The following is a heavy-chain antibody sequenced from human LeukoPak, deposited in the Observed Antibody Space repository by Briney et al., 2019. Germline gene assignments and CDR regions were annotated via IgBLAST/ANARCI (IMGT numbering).Heavy chain of an antibody. CDR3: AREVVAATLVWFDP. V-gene: IGHV4-59*01. CDR1: GASISRYY. J-gene: IGHJ5*02. D-gene: IGHD2-15*01. Sequence: SETLSLTCTVSGASISRYYWSWIRQPPGKGLEWIGYIYYSGSTNYNPSLKSRVTISVDTSKNQFSLKLSSVTAADTAVYYCAREVVAATLVWFDPWGQGTLVTVSS. CDR2: IYYSGST.